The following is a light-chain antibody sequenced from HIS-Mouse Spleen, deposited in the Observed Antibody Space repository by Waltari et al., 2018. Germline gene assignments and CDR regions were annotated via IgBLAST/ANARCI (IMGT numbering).Light chain of an antibody. Sequence: QSALTQPASVSGSPGQSITISCTGTSSDVGSYNLVSGYQQHPGKAPKPMIYEGSKRPAVVSNRFSGSKSGNTASLTISGLQAEDEADYYCCSYAGSSTWVFGGGTKLTVL. V-gene: IGLV2-23*01. CDR2: EGS. J-gene: IGLJ3*02. CDR1: SSDVGSYNL. CDR3: CSYAGSSTWV.